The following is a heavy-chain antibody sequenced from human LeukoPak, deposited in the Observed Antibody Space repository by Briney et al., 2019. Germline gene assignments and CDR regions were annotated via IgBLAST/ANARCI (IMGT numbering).Heavy chain of an antibody. Sequence: GASVKVSCKASGYTFTDSYMHWVRQAPGQGLEWMGWIYPSSGGTNYAQKFQGRVTMTRDTSISTAYMELSSLRSDDTAVYYCARSNIATRRGDNLFDPWGQGTLVTVSS. J-gene: IGHJ5*02. V-gene: IGHV1-2*02. D-gene: IGHD6-6*01. CDR2: IYPSSGGT. CDR3: ARSNIATRRGDNLFDP. CDR1: GYTFTDSY.